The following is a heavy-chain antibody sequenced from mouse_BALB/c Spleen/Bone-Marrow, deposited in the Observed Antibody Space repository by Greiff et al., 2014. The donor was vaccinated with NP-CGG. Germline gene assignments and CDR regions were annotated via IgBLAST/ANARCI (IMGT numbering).Heavy chain of an antibody. V-gene: IGHV14-3*02. J-gene: IGHJ1*01. Sequence: DVKLQESGSELVKPGASVKLSCATSGFNIKDTYMRWVKQRPEQGLEWIGRIDPANGDTKYDPKFQGKATITADTSSNTAYLQLSSLTSEDTAVYYCTRPSFYYGSSYWYFDVWGAGTTVTVSS. D-gene: IGHD1-1*01. CDR2: IDPANGDT. CDR1: GFNIKDTY. CDR3: TRPSFYYGSSYWYFDV.